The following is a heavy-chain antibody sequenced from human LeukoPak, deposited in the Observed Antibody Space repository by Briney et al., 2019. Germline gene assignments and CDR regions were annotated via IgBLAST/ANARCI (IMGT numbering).Heavy chain of an antibody. Sequence: ASVKVSCKTSGYTFIDYWIHWVRQAPGQGLEWMGRININSGGINYAQKFQVRVTMTRATSISTAYMELSRLRLDDTAVYYCARXRDXXVXXXDYXGXGTLVPXSS. J-gene: IGHJ4*02. V-gene: IGHV1-2*06. CDR3: ARXRDXXVXXXDY. CDR1: GYTFIDYW. D-gene: IGHD3-3*01. CDR2: ININSGGI.